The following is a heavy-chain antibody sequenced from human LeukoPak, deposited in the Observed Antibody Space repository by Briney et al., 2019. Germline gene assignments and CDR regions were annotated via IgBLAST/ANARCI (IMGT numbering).Heavy chain of an antibody. V-gene: IGHV3-23*01. Sequence: PGGSLRLSCTPSGFTFSTYAMSWVRQAPGKGLELVSSIDSSGALAYHADSVNGRFTISRDNAKNTLYLQMFSLRADDTALYYCAKISTVTNNFDNWGPGTLVTVSS. CDR2: IDSSGALA. CDR3: AKISTVTNNFDN. J-gene: IGHJ4*01. CDR1: GFTFSTYA. D-gene: IGHD4-17*01.